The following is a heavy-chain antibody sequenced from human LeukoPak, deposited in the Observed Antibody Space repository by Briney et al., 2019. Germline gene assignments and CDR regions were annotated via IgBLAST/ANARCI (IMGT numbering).Heavy chain of an antibody. D-gene: IGHD5-24*01. Sequence: GESLKISCKGSGYSFTSYWISWVRQMPGKGLQWMGRIDPSDSYTNYSPSFQGHVTISADKSISAAYLQWSSLKASDSAMYYCARLARDGYNLGYWGQGTLVTVSS. CDR2: IDPSDSYT. V-gene: IGHV5-10-1*01. J-gene: IGHJ4*02. CDR3: ARLARDGYNLGY. CDR1: GYSFTSYW.